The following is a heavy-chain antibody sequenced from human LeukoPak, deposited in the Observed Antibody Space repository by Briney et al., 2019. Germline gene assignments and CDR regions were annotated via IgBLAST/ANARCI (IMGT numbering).Heavy chain of an antibody. CDR1: GFTFSSYG. Sequence: GGSLRLSCAASGFTFSSYGMHWVRQAPGKGLEWVAVISYDGSNKYYADSVKGRFTISRDNSKNTLYLQMNSLRAEDTAVYYCAKDYGHPSGWGQGTLVTVSS. D-gene: IGHD4-17*01. CDR3: AKDYGHPSG. V-gene: IGHV3-30*18. J-gene: IGHJ4*02. CDR2: ISYDGSNK.